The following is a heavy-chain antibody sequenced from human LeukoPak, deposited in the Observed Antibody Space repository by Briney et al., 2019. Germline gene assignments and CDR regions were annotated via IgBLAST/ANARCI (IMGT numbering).Heavy chain of an antibody. CDR1: GFTFSSYG. V-gene: IGHV3-30*02. D-gene: IGHD2-2*01. CDR3: SYQLGLDSLFDY. J-gene: IGHJ4*02. Sequence: GGSLGLSCAASGFTFSSYGRHWVRQAPGKGLEWVAFIRYDGTNKYYADSVKGRFTISRDNSKNTLYLQMNSLRAEDTAVYYCSYQLGLDSLFDYWGQGTLVTVSS. CDR2: IRYDGTNK.